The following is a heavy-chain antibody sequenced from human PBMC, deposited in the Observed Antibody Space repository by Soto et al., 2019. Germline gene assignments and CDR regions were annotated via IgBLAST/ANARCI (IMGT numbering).Heavy chain of an antibody. D-gene: IGHD3-10*01. Sequence: SETLSLTCAVYGESFSGYYWSWIRQPPGKGLDWIVEINHSGSTNYNPSLKSRVTISVDTSKNQFSLKLSSVTAADTAVYYCARGKNITMVRGVIATNFDYWGQGTLVTVSS. J-gene: IGHJ4*02. CDR3: ARGKNITMVRGVIATNFDY. V-gene: IGHV4-34*01. CDR2: INHSGST. CDR1: GESFSGYY.